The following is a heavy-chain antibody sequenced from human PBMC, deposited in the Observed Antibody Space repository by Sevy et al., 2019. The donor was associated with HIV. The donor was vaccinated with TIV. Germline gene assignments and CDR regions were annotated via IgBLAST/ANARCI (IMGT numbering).Heavy chain of an antibody. CDR1: GYTFTSFG. Sequence: ASVKVSCKASGYTFTSFGISWVRQAPGQGLEWVGWISDYNGKTNYAQKLQGRVTLTTDTSTSTAYMELKSLRSDDTAVYYCARRGAFDFDTSGFLSPWGQGTLVTVSS. CDR2: ISDYNGKT. V-gene: IGHV1-18*01. J-gene: IGHJ5*02. D-gene: IGHD3-22*01. CDR3: ARRGAFDFDTSGFLSP.